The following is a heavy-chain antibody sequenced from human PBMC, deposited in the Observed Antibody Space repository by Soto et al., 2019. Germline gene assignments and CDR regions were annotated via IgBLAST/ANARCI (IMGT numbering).Heavy chain of an antibody. V-gene: IGHV5-51*01. Sequence: PGESLKISCKGSGYSFTSYWIAWVRQMPEKGLEWMGIIYPGDSDTRYSPSFQGQVAISADKSISTAYLQWSSLKASDTAMYYCASRGYSYGYPDRFDYWGQGTLVTVSS. CDR1: GYSFTSYW. CDR3: ASRGYSYGYPDRFDY. J-gene: IGHJ4*02. CDR2: IYPGDSDT. D-gene: IGHD5-18*01.